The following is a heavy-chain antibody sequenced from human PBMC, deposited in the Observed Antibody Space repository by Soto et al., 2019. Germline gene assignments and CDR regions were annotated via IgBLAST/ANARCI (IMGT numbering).Heavy chain of an antibody. V-gene: IGHV4-31*03. CDR3: AREGVCCSTSCRYFDY. D-gene: IGHD2-2*01. J-gene: IGHJ4*02. Sequence: QVQLQESGPGLVKPSQTLSLTCTVSGGSISSGGYYWSWIRQHPGKGLEWIGYIYYSGSTYYNPSLKSRVTISVDTSKNQFSLKLSSVTAADTAVYYCAREGVCCSTSCRYFDYWGQGTLVTVSS. CDR2: IYYSGST. CDR1: GGSISSGGYY.